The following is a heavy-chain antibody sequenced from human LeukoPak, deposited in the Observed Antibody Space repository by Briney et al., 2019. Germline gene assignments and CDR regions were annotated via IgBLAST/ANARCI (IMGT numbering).Heavy chain of an antibody. CDR2: INHIGRT. CDR3: AKLRMGSSTWLSPVDY. Sequence: PSETLSLTCAVYGGSFSGYYWSWIRQSPGKGLEWIGEINHIGRTNYNPSLKSRVTISVDTSNNQFSLKLNSVTAADTAVYYCAKLRMGSSTWLSPVDYWGQGTLVTVSS. D-gene: IGHD6-13*01. V-gene: IGHV4-34*01. CDR1: GGSFSGYY. J-gene: IGHJ4*02.